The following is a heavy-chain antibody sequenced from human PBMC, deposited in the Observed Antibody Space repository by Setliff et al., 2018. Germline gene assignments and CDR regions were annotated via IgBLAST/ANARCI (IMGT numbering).Heavy chain of an antibody. Sequence: SETLSLTCNVYGESFDTYYWSWIRQPPGKGLEWFGEINQSGSGDYNPSFKGRVTISVDTSKKQFSLTLRYVTAADTALYYCRQAVVGRDVFDIWGHGTVVTVS. CDR3: RQAVVGRDVFDI. V-gene: IGHV4-34*01. CDR2: INQSGSG. J-gene: IGHJ3*02. D-gene: IGHD1-1*01. CDR1: GESFDTYY.